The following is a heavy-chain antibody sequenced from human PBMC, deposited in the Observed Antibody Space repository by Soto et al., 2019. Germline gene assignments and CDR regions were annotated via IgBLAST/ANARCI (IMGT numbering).Heavy chain of an antibody. D-gene: IGHD3-22*01. CDR3: ARDRDYYDSSGYYPDY. V-gene: IGHV3-30-3*01. J-gene: IGHJ4*02. CDR1: GFTFSSYA. CDR2: ISYDGSNK. Sequence: PGGSLRLSCAASGFTFSSYAMHWVRQAPGKGLEWVAVISYDGSNKYYADSVKGRFTISRDNSKNTLYLQMNSLRAEDTAVYYCARDRDYYDSSGYYPDYWGQGTLVTVSS.